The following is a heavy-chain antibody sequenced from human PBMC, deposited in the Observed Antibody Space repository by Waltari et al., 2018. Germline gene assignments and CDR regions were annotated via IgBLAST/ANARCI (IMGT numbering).Heavy chain of an antibody. V-gene: IGHV3-30*02. CDR3: AKDHWGSSWHGTQFDS. D-gene: IGHD3-16*01. Sequence: QVQLVESGGGVVQPGGSLRLPCAASGFTFSTYGMQWVRPAPGKGLEWVAFIRYDGSSEYYADSVKGRFTISRDNSKNTLYQQMKSLRVEDTAMYYCAKDHWGSSWHGTQFDSWGQGTLVTVS. CDR2: IRYDGSSE. J-gene: IGHJ4*02. CDR1: GFTFSTYG.